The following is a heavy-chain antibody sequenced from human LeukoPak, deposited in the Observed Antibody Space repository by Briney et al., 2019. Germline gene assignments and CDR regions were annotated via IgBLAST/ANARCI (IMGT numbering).Heavy chain of an antibody. CDR2: IDHSGNT. J-gene: IGHJ4*02. V-gene: IGHV4-34*01. Sequence: SETLSLTCAVSGGSFSGHYWSWIRQSPGEGLEWIGEIDHSGNTNYNPSLKGRLTISVDTSKSQFSLRLSSVTAADTAVYFCARLGLWFGDHPDYWGQGTLVTVSS. CDR3: ARLGLWFGDHPDY. CDR1: GGSFSGHY. D-gene: IGHD3-10*01.